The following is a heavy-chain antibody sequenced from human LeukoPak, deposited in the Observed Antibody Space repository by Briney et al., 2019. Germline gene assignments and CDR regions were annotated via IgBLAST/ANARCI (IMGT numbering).Heavy chain of an antibody. Sequence: ASEKVSCKASGYTFTGYYMHWVRQAPGQGLEWMGWINPNSGGTNYAQKFQGRVTMTRDTSISTAYMELSRLRSDDTAVYYCARVRRFRQQLVQDWFDPWGQGTLVTVSS. CDR2: INPNSGGT. J-gene: IGHJ5*02. D-gene: IGHD6-13*01. CDR3: ARVRRFRQQLVQDWFDP. CDR1: GYTFTGYY. V-gene: IGHV1-2*02.